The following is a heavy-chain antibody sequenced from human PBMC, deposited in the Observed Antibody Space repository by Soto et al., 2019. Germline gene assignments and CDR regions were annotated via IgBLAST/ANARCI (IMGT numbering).Heavy chain of an antibody. J-gene: IGHJ4*02. CDR2: ISSSSSYI. V-gene: IGHV3-21*01. CDR3: AREVLDILTGYTY. CDR1: GFTFSSYS. Sequence: EVQLVESGGGLVKPGGSLRLSCAASGFTFSSYSMNWVRQAPGKGLEWVSSISSSSSYIYYADSVKGRFTISRDNAKNSLYLQMNSLRAEDMAVYYCAREVLDILTGYTYWGQGTLVTVSS. D-gene: IGHD3-9*01.